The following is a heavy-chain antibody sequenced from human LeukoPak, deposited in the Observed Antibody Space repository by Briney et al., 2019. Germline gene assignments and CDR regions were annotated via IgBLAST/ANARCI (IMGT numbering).Heavy chain of an antibody. V-gene: IGHV3-23*01. Sequence: GGSLRLSCAASGFTFNNYAMNWVRQAPGKGLEWVSGITINGGRTYYADSVKGRFTISRDNSKNTLNLQMNSLRAEDTAVYYCAKDRGSGWFGSGYWGQGTLVTVSS. CDR2: ITINGGRT. D-gene: IGHD6-19*01. CDR3: AKDRGSGWFGSGY. CDR1: GFTFNNYA. J-gene: IGHJ4*02.